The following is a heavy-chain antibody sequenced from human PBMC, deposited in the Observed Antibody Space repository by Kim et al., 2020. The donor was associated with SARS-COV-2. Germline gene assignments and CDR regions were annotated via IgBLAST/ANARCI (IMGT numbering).Heavy chain of an antibody. CDR3: ARDGKGDYEPYWYFDL. CDR2: ISYDGSNK. V-gene: IGHV3-30*04. Sequence: GGSLRLSCAASGFTFSSYAMHWVRQAPGKGLEWVAVISYDGSNKYYADSVKGRFTISRDNSKNTLYLQMNSLRAEDTAVYYCARDGKGDYEPYWYFDLWGRGTLVTVSS. D-gene: IGHD4-17*01. J-gene: IGHJ2*01. CDR1: GFTFSSYA.